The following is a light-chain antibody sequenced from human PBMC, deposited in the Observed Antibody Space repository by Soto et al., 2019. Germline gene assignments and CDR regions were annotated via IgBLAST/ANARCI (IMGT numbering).Light chain of an antibody. Sequence: EIVLTQSPGTLSLSPGERATLSCRASQSVSSSYLAWYQQKPGQAPRLLIYGASSRATGIPDRFSGSGSGTAFTLTSSRVEPEDFGVYYCQQYGSSPFLTFGGGTKVEIK. J-gene: IGKJ4*01. CDR2: GAS. V-gene: IGKV3-20*01. CDR1: QSVSSSY. CDR3: QQYGSSPFLT.